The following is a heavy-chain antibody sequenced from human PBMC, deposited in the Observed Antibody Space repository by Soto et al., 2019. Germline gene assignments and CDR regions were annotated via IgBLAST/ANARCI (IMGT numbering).Heavy chain of an antibody. CDR2: IDSNGSYT. CDR1: GYNFISHR. J-gene: IGHJ4*01. CDR3: VRHRDHFDSSGYDFD. Sequence: GASLTISCKGSGYNFISHRLSWVRQMPGKGLEWMGWIDSNGSYTRYSPSVEGHVSITADESNRTVYVQWSSLKATDTALYYCVRHRDHFDSSGYDFD. D-gene: IGHD3-22*01. V-gene: IGHV5-10-1*01.